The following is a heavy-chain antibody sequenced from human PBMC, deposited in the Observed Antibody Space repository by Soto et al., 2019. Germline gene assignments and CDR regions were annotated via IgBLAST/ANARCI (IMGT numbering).Heavy chain of an antibody. V-gene: IGHV4-31*03. CDR3: ATSLYCGGDCYSFSYYGMDV. CDR1: GGSISSGGYY. D-gene: IGHD2-21*02. CDR2: IYYSGST. Sequence: SETLSLTCTVSGGSISSGGYYWSWIRQHPGKGLEWIGYIYYSGSTYYNPSLKSRVTISVDTSKNQFSLKLSSVTAADTAVYYCATSLYCGGDCYSFSYYGMDVWGQGTTVTVSS. J-gene: IGHJ6*02.